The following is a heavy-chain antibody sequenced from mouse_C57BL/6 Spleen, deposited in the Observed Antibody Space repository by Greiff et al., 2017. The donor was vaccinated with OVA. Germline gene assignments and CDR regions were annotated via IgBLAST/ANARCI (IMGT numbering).Heavy chain of an antibody. Sequence: VKLQESGAELVMPGASVKLSCKASGYTFTSYWMHWVKQRPGQGLEWIGEIDPSDSYTNYNQKFKGKSTLTVDKSSSTAYMQLSSLTSGDSAVYYCARRDYYGSSSYWYFDVWGTGTTVTVSS. CDR3: ARRDYYGSSSYWYFDV. CDR1: GYTFTSYW. D-gene: IGHD1-1*01. J-gene: IGHJ1*03. CDR2: IDPSDSYT. V-gene: IGHV1-69*01.